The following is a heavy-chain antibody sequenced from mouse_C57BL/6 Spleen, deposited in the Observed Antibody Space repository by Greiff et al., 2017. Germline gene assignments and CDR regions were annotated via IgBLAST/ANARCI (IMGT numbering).Heavy chain of an antibody. CDR3: AIEVLYYDYEAWFAY. D-gene: IGHD2-4*01. CDR1: GFNITDYY. Sequence: EVQRVESGAELVKPGASVKLSCTASGFNITDYYMHWVKQRTEQGLEWIGRIDPADGETKYAPKFKGKATITADTSSNTAYLKLSSLTSEDTAVYYCAIEVLYYDYEAWFAYWGQGTLVTVSA. J-gene: IGHJ3*01. CDR2: IDPADGET. V-gene: IGHV14-2*01.